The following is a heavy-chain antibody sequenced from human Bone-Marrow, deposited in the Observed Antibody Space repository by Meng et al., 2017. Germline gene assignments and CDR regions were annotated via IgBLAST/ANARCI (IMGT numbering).Heavy chain of an antibody. CDR3: VTMFLSYSSSWYYFDY. CDR1: GFSLSGTY. V-gene: IGHV3-53*01. CDR2: IFSAGTT. Sequence: GESLKISCAASGFSLSGTYMAWVRQAPGEGLEWVSVIFSAGTTFYEDSVKGRFTISRDSSTSKLYLQINSLRAEDTAVYYCVTMFLSYSSSWYYFDYWAQGTLVTVSS. J-gene: IGHJ4*02. D-gene: IGHD6-13*01.